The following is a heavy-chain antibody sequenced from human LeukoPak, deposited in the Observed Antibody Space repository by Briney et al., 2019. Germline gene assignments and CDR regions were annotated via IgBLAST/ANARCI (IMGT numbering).Heavy chain of an antibody. CDR2: IYYSGST. CDR1: GGSISSSSYY. V-gene: IGHV4-39*07. J-gene: IGHJ5*02. CDR3: ARALTYYYDSSGYIWFDP. D-gene: IGHD3-22*01. Sequence: SETLSLTCTVSGGSISSSSYYWGWIRQPPGKGLEWIGSIYYSGSTNYNPSLKSRVTISVDTSTNQFSLKLSSVTAADTAVYYCARALTYYYDSSGYIWFDPWGQGTLVTVSS.